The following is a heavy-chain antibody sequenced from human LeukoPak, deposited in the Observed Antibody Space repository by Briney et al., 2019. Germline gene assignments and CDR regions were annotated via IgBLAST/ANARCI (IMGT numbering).Heavy chain of an antibody. CDR3: ARDMRGIGAFDI. CDR2: INSDGGST. J-gene: IGHJ3*02. V-gene: IGHV3-74*01. Sequence: GGSLRLSCAASGFTFSSYWLHWVRQAPGKGLVWVSRINSDGGSTTYADSVKGRLTISRDNAKNTLYLQMNSLRAEDTAVYYCARDMRGIGAFDIWGQGTMVTVSS. CDR1: GFTFSSYW. D-gene: IGHD3-16*01.